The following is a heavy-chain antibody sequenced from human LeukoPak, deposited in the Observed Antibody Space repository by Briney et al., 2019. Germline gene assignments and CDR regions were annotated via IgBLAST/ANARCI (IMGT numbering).Heavy chain of an antibody. Sequence: SVKVSCKASGGTFSSYAISWVRQAPGQGLEWMGGIIPIFVTANYAQKFQGRVTITTDESTSTAYMELSSLRSEDPAVYYCARVGPGTPSKAMETKGPAFDIWGQGTMVTVSS. J-gene: IGHJ3*02. CDR1: GGTFSSYA. CDR2: IIPIFVTA. D-gene: IGHD5-18*01. V-gene: IGHV1-69*05. CDR3: ARVGPGTPSKAMETKGPAFDI.